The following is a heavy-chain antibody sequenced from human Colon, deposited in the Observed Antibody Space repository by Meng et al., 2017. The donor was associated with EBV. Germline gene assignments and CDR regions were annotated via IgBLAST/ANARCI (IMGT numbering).Heavy chain of an antibody. CDR1: GGTFSTYS. V-gene: IGHV1-69*08. D-gene: IGHD3-22*01. Sequence: QVPLVKSGAEVKKPGSSVKVPCKASGGTFSTYSITWVRQAPGQGLEWVGSIIPILGIANYAQKFQGRVTITADKSTSTAYMELSSLRSEDTAVYYCAREDSSGYSYYFDYWGQGTLVTVSS. CDR3: AREDSSGYSYYFDY. CDR2: IIPILGIA. J-gene: IGHJ4*02.